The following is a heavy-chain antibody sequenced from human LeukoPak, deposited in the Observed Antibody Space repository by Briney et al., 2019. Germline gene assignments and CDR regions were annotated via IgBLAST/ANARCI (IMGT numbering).Heavy chain of an antibody. J-gene: IGHJ4*02. Sequence: SETLSLTCTVSGGSISSYYWSWIRQPPGKGLEWIGYIYYRGSTNYNPSLKSRVTISVDTSKNQFSLKLSSVTAADTAVYYCAAQHLITMSFDYWGQGTLVTVSS. V-gene: IGHV4-59*08. D-gene: IGHD3-22*01. CDR1: GGSISSYY. CDR2: IYYRGST. CDR3: AAQHLITMSFDY.